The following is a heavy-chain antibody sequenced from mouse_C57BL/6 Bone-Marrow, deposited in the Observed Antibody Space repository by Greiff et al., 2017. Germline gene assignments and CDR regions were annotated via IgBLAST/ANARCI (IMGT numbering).Heavy chain of an antibody. J-gene: IGHJ4*01. V-gene: IGHV1-55*01. CDR1: GYTFTSYW. CDR2: IYPGSGST. D-gene: IGHD2-1*01. Sequence: QVQLQQPGAELVKPGASVKMSCKASGYTFTSYWITWVKQRPGQGLEWIGDIYPGSGSTNYNEKFKSKATLTVDTSSSTAYMQLSSLTSEASAVYYCARVYYCYAMDYWGQGTSVTVSS. CDR3: ARVYYCYAMDY.